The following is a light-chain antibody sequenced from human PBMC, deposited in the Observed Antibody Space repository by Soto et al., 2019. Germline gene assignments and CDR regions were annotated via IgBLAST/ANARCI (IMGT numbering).Light chain of an antibody. V-gene: IGKV1-39*01. CDR1: QSFSSY. CDR3: QQNDRTPHT. Sequence: DIQMTQSPSSLSASVGDRVTITCRASQSFSSYLNWYQQKPGKAPRLLIYAASNLQSGVPSRVSGSGSRTNLTLTIRSVQPEDFATCYCQQNDRTPHTFGGGTKVEIK. CDR2: AAS. J-gene: IGKJ4*01.